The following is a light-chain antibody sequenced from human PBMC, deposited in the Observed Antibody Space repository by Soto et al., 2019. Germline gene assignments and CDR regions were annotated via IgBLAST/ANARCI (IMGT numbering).Light chain of an antibody. CDR2: RVS. V-gene: IGKV2-24*01. Sequence: IVMTQTPLSSPVTLGQPASISCRSSQSLVHSDGYTYLSWYQLKPGQPTRLLIYRVSNRFSGVPDRCGGSGAGTDCTLRISRVESEDVGVYFCMKGTQFPPYTFGQGTKLEI. CDR1: QSLVHSDGYTY. CDR3: MKGTQFPPYT. J-gene: IGKJ2*01.